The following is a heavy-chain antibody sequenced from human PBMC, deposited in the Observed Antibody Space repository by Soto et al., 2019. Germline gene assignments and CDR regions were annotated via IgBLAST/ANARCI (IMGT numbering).Heavy chain of an antibody. Sequence: QLQLQESGPGLVKPSETLSLTCTVSGGSISSSSYYWGWIRQPPGKGLEWIGSIYYSGSTYYNPSLKSRVTISVDTSKNQFSLKLSSVTAADTAVYYCARRRGYSRTDYWGQGTLVTVSS. CDR2: IYYSGST. V-gene: IGHV4-39*01. D-gene: IGHD6-13*01. CDR1: GGSISSSSYY. CDR3: ARRRGYSRTDY. J-gene: IGHJ4*02.